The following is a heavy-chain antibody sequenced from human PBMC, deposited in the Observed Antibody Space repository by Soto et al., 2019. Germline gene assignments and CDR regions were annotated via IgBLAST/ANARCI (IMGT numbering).Heavy chain of an antibody. CDR3: ARRAASGRHFDH. CDR2: ISGGGGNT. D-gene: IGHD6-13*01. V-gene: IGHV3-23*01. Sequence: EVQLLESGGGLVQPGGSLRLSCAASGLTLSSCAMRWVRQAPGKGLEWVSTISGGGGNTYYADSVKGRFTVSRDNAENSLYLQMNSLRAEDTAVYYCARRAASGRHFDHWGQGTLVSVSS. J-gene: IGHJ4*02. CDR1: GLTLSSCA.